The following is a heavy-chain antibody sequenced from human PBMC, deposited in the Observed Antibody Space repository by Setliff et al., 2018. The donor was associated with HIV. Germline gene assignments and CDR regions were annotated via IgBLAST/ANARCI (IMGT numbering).Heavy chain of an antibody. CDR3: ARSPSYRSSWEYYFDY. V-gene: IGHV4-61*09. D-gene: IGHD6-13*01. CDR2: ISASGNP. Sequence: SETLSLTCTVSGGSINSGAYHWTWIRQSAEKGLEWIGHISASGNPRHNPSLKSRLTMFVDVSRSQFSLDLSSVTAADAAVYYCARSPSYRSSWEYYFDYWGQGILVTVSS. CDR1: GGSINSGAYH. J-gene: IGHJ4*02.